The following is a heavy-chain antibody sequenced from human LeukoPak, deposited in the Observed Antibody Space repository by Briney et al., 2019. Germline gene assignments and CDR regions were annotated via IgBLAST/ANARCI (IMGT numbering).Heavy chain of an antibody. Sequence: ASVKASCKVSGYTLTELSMHWVRQAPGKGLEWMGGFDPEDGETIYAQKFQGRVTMTEDTSTDTAYMELSSLRSEDTAVYYCATALSGSYQNWFDPWGQGTLVTVSS. CDR3: ATALSGSYQNWFDP. J-gene: IGHJ5*02. D-gene: IGHD1-26*01. CDR2: FDPEDGET. CDR1: GYTLTELS. V-gene: IGHV1-24*01.